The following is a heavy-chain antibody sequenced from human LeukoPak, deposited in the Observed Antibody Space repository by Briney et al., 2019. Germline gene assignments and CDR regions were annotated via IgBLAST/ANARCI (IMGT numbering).Heavy chain of an antibody. CDR2: ISNSGST. D-gene: IGHD3-22*01. V-gene: IGHV4-61*01. J-gene: IGHJ4*02. CDR3: ARSPSGYRFDS. CDR1: GGSINRGTFF. Sequence: PSETLSLACAVSGGSINRGTFFWTWIRKPPGKGLEWIGYISNSGSTNYHPSLKSRVTISSDTSKTQFTLKLTSVPAADTAVYYCARSPSGYRFDSWGQGTLVTVSS.